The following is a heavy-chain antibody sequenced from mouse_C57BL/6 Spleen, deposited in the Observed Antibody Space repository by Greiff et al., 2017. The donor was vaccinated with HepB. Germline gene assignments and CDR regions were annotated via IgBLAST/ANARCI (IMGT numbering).Heavy chain of an antibody. Sequence: DVQLVESGGGLVKPGGSLKLSCAASGFTFSSYAMSWVRQTPEKRLEWVATISDGGSYTYYPDNVKGRFTISRDNAKNNLYLQMSHLKSEDTAMYYCARDRTTVVATDYFDYWGKGTTLTVSS. CDR2: ISDGGSYT. J-gene: IGHJ2*01. CDR1: GFTFSSYA. CDR3: ARDRTTVVATDYFDY. D-gene: IGHD1-1*01. V-gene: IGHV5-4*01.